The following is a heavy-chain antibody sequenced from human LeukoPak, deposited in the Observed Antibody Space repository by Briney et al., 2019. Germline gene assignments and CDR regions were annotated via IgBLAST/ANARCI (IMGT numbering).Heavy chain of an antibody. D-gene: IGHD3-10*01. CDR1: GFTFSSYA. J-gene: IGHJ6*03. CDR2: ISGSGGST. V-gene: IGHV3-23*01. CDR3: AKDYGGHDFYYYYYMDV. Sequence: GGSLRLSCAASGFTFSSYAMSWVRQAPGKGLEWVSAISGSGGSTYYADSVKGRFTISRDNSKNTLYLQMNSLRAEDTAVYYCAKDYGGHDFYYYYYMDVWGKGTTVTISS.